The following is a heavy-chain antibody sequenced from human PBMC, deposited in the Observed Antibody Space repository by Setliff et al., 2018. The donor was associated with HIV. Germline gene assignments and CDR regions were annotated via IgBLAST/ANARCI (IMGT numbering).Heavy chain of an antibody. CDR3: ARRFGEVYDWIDP. V-gene: IGHV4-4*09. CDR2: INSSGRT. J-gene: IGHJ5*02. CDR1: GGSISSFY. Sequence: PSETLSLTCTVSGGSISSFYWSWIRQPPGKGPEWIGYINSSGRTNYNPSLKGRVTISLDTSKNRFSLKLNSVTAADTAVYYCARRFGEVYDWIDPWGQGTRVTVSS. D-gene: IGHD3-10*01.